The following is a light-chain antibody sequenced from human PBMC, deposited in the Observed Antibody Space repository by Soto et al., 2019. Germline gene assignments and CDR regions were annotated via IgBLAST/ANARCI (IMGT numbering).Light chain of an antibody. CDR3: QQRSNWPPN. CDR2: DAS. Sequence: EIVLTQSPATLSLSPGERATLSCRASQSVSSYLAWYQQKPGQAPRLLIYDASNRATGIPARFSGSGSGTDFTLTISGLEPEDFAVYYCQQRSNWPPNFGQGTRLEIK. V-gene: IGKV3-11*01. CDR1: QSVSSY. J-gene: IGKJ5*01.